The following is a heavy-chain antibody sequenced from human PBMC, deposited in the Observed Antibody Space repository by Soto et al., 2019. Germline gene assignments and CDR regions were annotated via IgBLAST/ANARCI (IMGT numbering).Heavy chain of an antibody. CDR1: GFTFSSYE. CDR3: ERNMARIPKWFDP. V-gene: IGHV3-48*03. CDR2: ISGGGNVK. Sequence: PGGSLRLSCAASGFTFSSYEMNWVRQAPGKGLEWVAYISGGGNVKNYADSVKGRFTISRDNAKNSMYLQMNSLRAEDTAVYHCERNMARIPKWFDPWGQGTLVTVSS. D-gene: IGHD3-10*01. J-gene: IGHJ5*02.